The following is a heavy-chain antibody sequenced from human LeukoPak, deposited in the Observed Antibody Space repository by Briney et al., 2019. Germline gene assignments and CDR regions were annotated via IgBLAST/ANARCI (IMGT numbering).Heavy chain of an antibody. D-gene: IGHD2-2*01. CDR1: GGSVSSGSYY. V-gene: IGHV4-61*01. CDR3: ARGSGYCSSTSCYEYWFDP. Sequence: SETLSLTCTVSGGSVSSGSYYWSWIRQPPGKGLEWIGYIYYSGSTNYNPSLKSRVTMSVDTSKNQFSLKLSSVTAADTAVYYCARGSGYCSSTSCYEYWFDPWGQGTLVTVSS. CDR2: IYYSGST. J-gene: IGHJ5*02.